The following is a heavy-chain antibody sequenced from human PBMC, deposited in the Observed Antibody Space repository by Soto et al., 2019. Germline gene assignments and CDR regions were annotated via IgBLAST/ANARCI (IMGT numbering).Heavy chain of an antibody. J-gene: IGHJ3*02. CDR2: IYYSGST. D-gene: IGHD3-3*01. CDR3: AREGMDFWSGYPLGAFDI. CDR1: GGSIGSGGYY. Sequence: SETLSLTCTVSGGSIGSGGYYWSWIRQHPGKGLEWIGYIYYSGSTYYNPSLKSRVTISVDTSKNQFSLKLSSVTAADAAVYYCAREGMDFWSGYPLGAFDIWGQGTMVTVSS. V-gene: IGHV4-31*03.